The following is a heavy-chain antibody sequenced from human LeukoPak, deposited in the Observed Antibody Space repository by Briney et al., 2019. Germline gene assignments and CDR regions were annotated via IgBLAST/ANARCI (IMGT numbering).Heavy chain of an antibody. CDR2: ISSTGVST. Sequence: GGSLRLSCAASGFTFSSYAMGWVRQAPGKGLEWVSSISSTGVSTYFAASVRGRFTISRHNSKNIQYLQMSSLRAEDTAVYYCAKGSGRYGSGSFSDSWGQGTLVTVSS. CDR3: AKGSGRYGSGSFSDS. J-gene: IGHJ5*01. CDR1: GFTFSSYA. V-gene: IGHV3-23*01. D-gene: IGHD3-10*01.